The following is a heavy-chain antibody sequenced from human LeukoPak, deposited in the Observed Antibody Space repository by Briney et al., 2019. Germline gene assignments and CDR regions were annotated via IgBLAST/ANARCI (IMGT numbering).Heavy chain of an antibody. D-gene: IGHD6-19*01. CDR3: VRHEGSISGWPFDY. CDR2: MYLGDSET. CDR1: GFTFTKYW. J-gene: IGHJ4*02. V-gene: IGHV5-51*01. Sequence: GESLQISCKGSGFTFTKYWIGWVRQMPGKGLEWMGIMYLGDSETRYSPSFQGQVTISADKPISTVFLQWSSLKASDTAMYYCVRHEGSISGWPFDYWGQGTLDTVSS.